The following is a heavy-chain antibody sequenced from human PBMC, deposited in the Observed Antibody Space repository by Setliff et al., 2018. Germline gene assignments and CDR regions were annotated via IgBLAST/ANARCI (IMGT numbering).Heavy chain of an antibody. J-gene: IGHJ6*02. CDR2: ISAYNGNT. V-gene: IGHV1-18*01. CDR3: ARVGSSSWLHPDVYYYYGMDV. Sequence: ASVKVSCKASGYTFTSYGISWVRQAPGQGLEWMGWISAYNGNTNYAQKPQGRVTMTTDTSTSTAYMELRSLRSDDTAVYYCARVGSSSWLHPDVYYYYGMDVWGQGTTVTVSS. D-gene: IGHD6-13*01. CDR1: GYTFTSYG.